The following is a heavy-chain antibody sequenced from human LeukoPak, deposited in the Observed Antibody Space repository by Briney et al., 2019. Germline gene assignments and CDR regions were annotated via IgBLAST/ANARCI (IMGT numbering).Heavy chain of an antibody. J-gene: IGHJ4*02. CDR2: ISSSSSTI. D-gene: IGHD2-2*02. CDR1: GFTFSNHS. V-gene: IGHV3-48*04. Sequence: GGSLRLSCAASGFTFSNHSINWVRQAPGKGLEWVSYISSSSSTIYYADSVKGRFTISRDNAKNSLFLQMNSLRSDDTAVYYCASKYLGYCSSTSCYTEDYWGRGTLVPVSS. CDR3: ASKYLGYCSSTSCYTEDY.